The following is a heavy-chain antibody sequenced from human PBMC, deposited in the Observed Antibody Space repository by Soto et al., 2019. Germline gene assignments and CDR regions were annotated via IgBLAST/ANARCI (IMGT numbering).Heavy chain of an antibody. Sequence: LLIPSLTSAVVEGTSRGHDCSWVLQHPRKGLEWIGSIYYSGSTNYNPSLKSRVTISVDTSKNKFSLNLSSVTAADTAIYYCARVMGDWGPYNYVCGLGVRGQGATVNVSS. CDR2: IYYSGST. CDR3: ARVMGDWGPYNYVCGLGV. J-gene: IGHJ6*02. D-gene: IGHD7-27*01. CDR1: EGTSRGHD. V-gene: IGHV4-59*11.